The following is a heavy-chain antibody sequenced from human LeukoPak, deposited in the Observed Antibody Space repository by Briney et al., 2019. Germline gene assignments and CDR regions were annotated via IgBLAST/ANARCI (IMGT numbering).Heavy chain of an antibody. CDR3: ARDPTYYDFWSGYYPLPDV. D-gene: IGHD3-3*01. V-gene: IGHV3-74*01. J-gene: IGHJ6*02. Sequence: PGGSLRLSCAASGFTFSSYWMHWVRQAPGKGLVWVSRINSDGSSTSYADSVKGRFTISRDNAKNTLYLQMNSLRAEGTAVYYCARDPTYYDFWSGYYPLPDVWGQGTTVTVSS. CDR1: GFTFSSYW. CDR2: INSDGSST.